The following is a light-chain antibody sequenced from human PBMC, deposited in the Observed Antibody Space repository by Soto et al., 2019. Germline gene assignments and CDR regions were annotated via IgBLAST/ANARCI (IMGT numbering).Light chain of an antibody. V-gene: IGLV2-18*01. J-gene: IGLJ1*01. CDR2: EAR. CDR3: SLYTSENTYV. Sequence: QSVLTQPPSVSGSPGQSVTISCTGTSTDFVSYNRVSWYQHPPGTAPKLMIYEARNRPSGVPDRFSGSKSGNTASLTISGLQAADEADYYCSLYTSENTYVFGTGKKVTVX. CDR1: STDFVSYNR.